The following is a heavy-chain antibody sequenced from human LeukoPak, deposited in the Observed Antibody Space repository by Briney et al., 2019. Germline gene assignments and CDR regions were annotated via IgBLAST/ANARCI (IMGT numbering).Heavy chain of an antibody. Sequence: SGTLSLTCTVSGGSISSGSYYWSWIRQPAGKGLEWIGRIYTSGSTNYNPSLKSRVTISVDTSKNQFSLNLSSVTAADTAVYYCARLRSPGDFDYWGQGTLVTVSS. CDR3: ARLRSPGDFDY. V-gene: IGHV4-61*02. D-gene: IGHD1-26*01. J-gene: IGHJ4*02. CDR2: IYTSGST. CDR1: GGSISSGSYY.